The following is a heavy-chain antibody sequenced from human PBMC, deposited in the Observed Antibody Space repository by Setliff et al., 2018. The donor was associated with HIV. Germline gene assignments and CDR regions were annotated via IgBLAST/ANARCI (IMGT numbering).Heavy chain of an antibody. D-gene: IGHD3-10*01. Sequence: SETLSLTCAVYGGSFSGYYWNWIRQSPGKGLEWIGEITHSGSTNYNPSLKSRVTISIDTSKNQFSLKVNSVTAADTAVYYCATDGGLWFGRHSYLQNWGQGTLVTVPQ. V-gene: IGHV4-34*01. J-gene: IGHJ1*01. CDR3: ATDGGLWFGRHSYLQN. CDR2: ITHSGST. CDR1: GGSFSGYY.